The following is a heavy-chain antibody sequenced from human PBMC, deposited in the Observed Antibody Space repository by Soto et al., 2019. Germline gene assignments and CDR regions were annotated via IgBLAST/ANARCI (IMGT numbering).Heavy chain of an antibody. V-gene: IGHV3-33*01. CDR1: GFTFSSYG. D-gene: IGHD6-6*01. CDR3: ARDLNWAVAARPYYYGMDV. J-gene: IGHJ6*02. Sequence: LRLSCAASGFTFSSYGMHWVRQAPGKGLEWVAVIWYDGSNKYYADSVKGRFTISRDNSKNTLYLQMNSLRAEGTAVYYCARDLNWAVAARPYYYGMDVWGQGTTVTVSS. CDR2: IWYDGSNK.